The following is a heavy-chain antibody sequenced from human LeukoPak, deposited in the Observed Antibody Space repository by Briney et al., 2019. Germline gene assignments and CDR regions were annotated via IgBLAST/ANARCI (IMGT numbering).Heavy chain of an antibody. Sequence: GGSLRLSCTASGFTFGDYAMSWVRQAPGKGLEWVGFIRSKAYGGTTEYAASVKGRFTISRDDSKSIAYLQMNSLKTEDTAVYYCTRVVSLGYSSSWPDYYYYYMDVWGKGTTVTISS. CDR2: IRSKAYGGTT. CDR1: GFTFGDYA. V-gene: IGHV3-49*04. D-gene: IGHD6-13*01. CDR3: TRVVSLGYSSSWPDYYYYYMDV. J-gene: IGHJ6*03.